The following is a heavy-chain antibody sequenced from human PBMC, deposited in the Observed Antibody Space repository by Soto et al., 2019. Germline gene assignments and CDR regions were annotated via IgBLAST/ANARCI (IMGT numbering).Heavy chain of an antibody. D-gene: IGHD2-2*01. CDR3: ARVSRGRWGLNIVVVPAAIGRAFDY. CDR2: IYYSGST. Sequence: QLQLQESGPGLVKPSETLSLTCTVSGGSISSSSYYWGWIRQPPGKGLEWIGSIYYSGSTYYNPSLKSRVTISVDTSKNQFSLKLSSVTAADTAVYYCARVSRGRWGLNIVVVPAAIGRAFDYWGQGTLVTVSS. V-gene: IGHV4-39*01. J-gene: IGHJ4*02. CDR1: GGSISSSSYY.